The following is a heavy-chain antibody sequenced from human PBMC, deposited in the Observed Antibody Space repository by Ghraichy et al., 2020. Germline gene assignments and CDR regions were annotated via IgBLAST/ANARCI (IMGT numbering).Heavy chain of an antibody. CDR1: GFTFSSYA. D-gene: IGHD3-3*01. CDR2: ISGSGGST. CDR3: AKDRDFWSGYWETYYYYYGMDV. J-gene: IGHJ6*02. Sequence: GGSLRLSCAASGFTFSSYAMSWVRQAPGKGLEWVSAISGSGGSTYYADSVKGRFTISRDNSKNTLYLQMNSLRAEDTAVYYCAKDRDFWSGYWETYYYYYGMDVWGHGNTATVSS. V-gene: IGHV3-23*01.